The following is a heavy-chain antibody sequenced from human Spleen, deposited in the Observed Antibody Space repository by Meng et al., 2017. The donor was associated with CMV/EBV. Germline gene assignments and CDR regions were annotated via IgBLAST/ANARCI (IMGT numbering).Heavy chain of an antibody. CDR2: INPNPNRGGT. V-gene: IGHV1-2*02. CDR1: GYTFIGYY. J-gene: IGHJ4*02. CDR3: AKDYFFDNNKGNLDIFFDS. Sequence: ASVKVSCKASGYTFIGYYMHWVRQAPGQGLEWMGWINPNPNRGGTEYGQKFQGRVTMTSDTSLSTAYMELSRLRSDDTAVYYCAKDYFFDNNKGNLDIFFDSWGQGTLVIVSS. D-gene: IGHD3-22*01.